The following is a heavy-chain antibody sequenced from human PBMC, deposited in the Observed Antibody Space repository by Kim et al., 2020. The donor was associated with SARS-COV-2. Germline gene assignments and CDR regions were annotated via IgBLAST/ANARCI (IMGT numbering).Heavy chain of an antibody. CDR1: GFTFDDYP. Sequence: SLRLSCAASGFTFDDYPMHWVRQAPGKGLEWVSGISWDSGTRGYADSVKGRLTISRDNAKNSLYLQMNSLRAEDTALYYCAKGGGIGSYQYYFDYWGQGTLVTVSS. D-gene: IGHD3-16*02. V-gene: IGHV3-9*01. CDR3: AKGGGIGSYQYYFDY. J-gene: IGHJ4*02. CDR2: ISWDSGTR.